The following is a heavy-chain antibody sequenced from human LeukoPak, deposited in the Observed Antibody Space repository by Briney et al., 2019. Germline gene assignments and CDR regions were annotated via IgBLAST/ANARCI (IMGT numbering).Heavy chain of an antibody. CDR2: IKQDESEK. J-gene: IGHJ6*02. CDR3: ARDRKATVYYYYGMDV. D-gene: IGHD4-11*01. V-gene: IGHV3-7*01. Sequence: GGSLRPSCAASEFTFSTYWMSWVRQAPGKGLEWVANIKQDESEKYYVDSVKGRFTISRDNAKNSLYLQMNSLRAEDTAVYYCARDRKATVYYYYGMDVWGQGTTVTVSS. CDR1: EFTFSTYW.